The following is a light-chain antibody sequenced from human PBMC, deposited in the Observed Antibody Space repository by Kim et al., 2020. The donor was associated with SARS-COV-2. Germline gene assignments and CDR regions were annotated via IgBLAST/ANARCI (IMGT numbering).Light chain of an antibody. V-gene: IGLV3-9*01. CDR3: QVWDKTAV. J-gene: IGLJ2*01. Sequence: SYELTQPLSVSVALGQTATITCGGNNIENKNVHWYQQKPGQAPVLVIYWDVNRPSGIHERFSGSNSGNAATLTISRVQAGDEADYYCQVWDKTAVFGGGTQLTVL. CDR2: WDV. CDR1: NIENKN.